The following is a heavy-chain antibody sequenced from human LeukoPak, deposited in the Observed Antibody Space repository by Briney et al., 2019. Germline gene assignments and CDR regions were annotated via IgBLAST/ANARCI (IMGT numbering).Heavy chain of an antibody. CDR3: AREAIFGVVIMQVDY. J-gene: IGHJ4*02. V-gene: IGHV3-48*01. Sequence: PGGSPRLSCAASGFTFSSYSMNWVRQAPGKGLEWVSYISSSSSTIYYADSVKGRFTISRDNAKNSLYLQMNSLRAEDTAVYYCAREAIFGVVIMQVDYWGQGTLVTVSS. D-gene: IGHD3-3*01. CDR1: GFTFSSYS. CDR2: ISSSSSTI.